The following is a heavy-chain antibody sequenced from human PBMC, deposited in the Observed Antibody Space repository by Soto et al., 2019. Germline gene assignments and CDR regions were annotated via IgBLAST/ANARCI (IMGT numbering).Heavy chain of an antibody. J-gene: IGHJ4*02. Sequence: PGGSLRLSCAASGFIINNYWMHWVRQAPGKGLVWVSRISTDGSVTTYADSVKGRFSIFRDSAENTLYLQMNSLRADDTAVYYWVRDPPEDYLKLDYWGQGTLVTVSS. CDR3: VRDPPEDYLKLDY. D-gene: IGHD4-17*01. CDR2: ISTDGSVT. CDR1: GFIINNYW. V-gene: IGHV3-74*03.